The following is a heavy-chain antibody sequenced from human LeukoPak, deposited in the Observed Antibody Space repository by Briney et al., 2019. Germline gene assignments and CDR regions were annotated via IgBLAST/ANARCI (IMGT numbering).Heavy chain of an antibody. V-gene: IGHV4-4*02. CDR2: IYLRGNT. D-gene: IGHD6-13*01. Sequence: SGTLSLTCAISGGSITSSNWWTWVRQPPGKGLEWVGEIYLRGNTNYNPSLESRVTISVDTSKNQFSLKLSSVTAADTAVYYCARLAGYSSSYPSWSGSYWGVFDYWGQGTLVTVSS. CDR1: GGSITSSNW. CDR3: ARLAGYSSSYPSWSGSYWGVFDY. J-gene: IGHJ4*02.